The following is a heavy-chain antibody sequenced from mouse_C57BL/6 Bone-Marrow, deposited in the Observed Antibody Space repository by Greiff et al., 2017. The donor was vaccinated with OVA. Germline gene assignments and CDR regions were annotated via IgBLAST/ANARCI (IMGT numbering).Heavy chain of an antibody. Sequence: EVHLVESGGGLVQPKGSLKLSCAASGFSFNTYAMNWVRQAPGKGLEWVARIRSKSNNYATYYADSVKDRFTISRDDSESMLYLQMNNLKTEDTAMYYCVRPDYDGNLAYWGQGTLVTVSA. CDR3: VRPDYDGNLAY. CDR2: IRSKSNNYAT. CDR1: GFSFNTYA. V-gene: IGHV10-1*01. J-gene: IGHJ3*01. D-gene: IGHD2-4*01.